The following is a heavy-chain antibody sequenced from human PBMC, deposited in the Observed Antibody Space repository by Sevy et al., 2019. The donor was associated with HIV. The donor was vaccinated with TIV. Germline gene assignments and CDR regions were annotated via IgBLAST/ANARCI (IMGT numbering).Heavy chain of an antibody. CDR3: AGTLRCSGGSCYSDY. CDR1: GGSFSGYY. CDR2: INHSGST. J-gene: IGHJ4*02. V-gene: IGHV4-34*01. Sequence: SETLSLTCAVYGGSFSGYYWSWIRQPPGKGLEWIGEINHSGSTNYNPSLKSRVTISVDTSKNQFSLKLSSVTAADTAVYYCAGTLRCSGGSCYSDYWGQGTLVTVSS. D-gene: IGHD2-15*01.